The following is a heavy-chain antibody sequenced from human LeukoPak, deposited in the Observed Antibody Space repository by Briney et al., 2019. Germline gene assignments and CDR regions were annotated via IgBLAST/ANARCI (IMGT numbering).Heavy chain of an antibody. CDR2: MNPNSGNT. V-gene: IGHV1-8*03. D-gene: IGHD3-10*01. Sequence: ASVKVSCKASGYTFTSYDINWVRQATGQGLEWMGWMNPNSGNTGYGQKFQGRVTITRNTSISTAYMELSSLRSEDTAVYYCARVAPRSRSYYGSGSYLAYWGQGTLVTVSS. CDR1: GYTFTSYD. CDR3: ARVAPRSRSYYGSGSYLAY. J-gene: IGHJ4*02.